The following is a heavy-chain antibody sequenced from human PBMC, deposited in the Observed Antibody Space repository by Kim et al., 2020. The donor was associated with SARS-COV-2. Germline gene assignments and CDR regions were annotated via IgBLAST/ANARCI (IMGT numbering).Heavy chain of an antibody. J-gene: IGHJ4*02. V-gene: IGHV1-69*13. CDR1: GGTFSSYA. D-gene: IGHD3-16*01. CDR3: ALGTTLSLGGGGDY. Sequence: SVKVSCKASGGTFSSYAISWVRQAPGQGLEWMGGIIPIFGTANYAQKFQGRVTITADESTSTAYMELSSLRSEDTAVYYCALGTTLSLGGGGDYWGQGTLVTVSS. CDR2: IIPIFGTA.